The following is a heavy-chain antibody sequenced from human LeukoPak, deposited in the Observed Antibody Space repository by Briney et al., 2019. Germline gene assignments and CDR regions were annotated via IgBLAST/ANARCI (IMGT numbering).Heavy chain of an antibody. J-gene: IGHJ5*02. CDR1: GFTFTNSG. Sequence: GGPLRLSCAASGFTFTNSGMHWVRQAPGRGLEWVAFIQFHGSDIFYADSVEGRFTISRDNSKNTLYLQMNSLRPEDTAVYYCAKDNPIEKVPGLGPGSWGQGTLVTVSP. D-gene: IGHD2-2*01. CDR3: AKDNPIEKVPGLGPGS. CDR2: IQFHGSDI. V-gene: IGHV3-30*02.